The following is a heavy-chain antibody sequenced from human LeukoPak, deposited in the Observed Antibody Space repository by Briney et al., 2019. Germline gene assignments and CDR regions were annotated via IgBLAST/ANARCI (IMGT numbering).Heavy chain of an antibody. J-gene: IGHJ4*02. V-gene: IGHV1-69*13. CDR1: GGTFSSYA. Sequence: SVKVSCKASGGTFSSYAISWVRQAPGQGLEWMGGIIPIFGTANYAQKFQGRATITADESTSTAYMELSSLRSEDTAVYYCARASRYCSSTSCSDAGYFDYWGQGTLVTVSS. CDR3: ARASRYCSSTSCSDAGYFDY. CDR2: IIPIFGTA. D-gene: IGHD2-2*01.